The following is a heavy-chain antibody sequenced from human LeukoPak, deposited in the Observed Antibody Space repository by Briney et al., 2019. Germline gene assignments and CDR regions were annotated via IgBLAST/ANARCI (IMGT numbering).Heavy chain of an antibody. CDR2: IYSGGST. CDR1: GFTVSSNY. CDR3: ARVGGDYDFWSGYLAPGAFDI. V-gene: IGHV3-66*02. D-gene: IGHD3-3*01. J-gene: IGHJ3*02. Sequence: GGSMRLSCAASGFTVSSNYMSWVRQAPGKGLEWVSVIYSGGSTYYADSVKGRFTISRDNSKNTLYLQTNSLRAEDTAVYYCARVGGDYDFWSGYLAPGAFDIWGQGTMVTVSS.